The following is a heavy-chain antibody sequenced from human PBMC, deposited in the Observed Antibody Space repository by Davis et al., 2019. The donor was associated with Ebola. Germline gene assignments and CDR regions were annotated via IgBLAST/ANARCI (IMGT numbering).Heavy chain of an antibody. D-gene: IGHD1-26*01. CDR2: VYNRGTT. J-gene: IGHJ6*03. V-gene: IGHV4-61*08. CDR3: AALFSGSYLAYVDV. CDR1: SGSVSSNVYS. Sequence: MPSETLSLTCTVASGSVSSNVYSWNWIRQSPEKGLEWIGYVYNRGTTNYNPSLNSRVTISKDTSRNQFSLELRSVTAADTAVYYCAALFSGSYLAYVDVWGKGTTVTVS.